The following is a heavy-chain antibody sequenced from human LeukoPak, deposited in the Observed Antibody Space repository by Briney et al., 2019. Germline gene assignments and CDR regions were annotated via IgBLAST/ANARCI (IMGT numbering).Heavy chain of an antibody. V-gene: IGHV2-5*02. J-gene: IGHJ4*02. CDR2: IYWDDDK. CDR3: AHRPVIGAPFDS. Sequence: ESGPTLVKSTQTLTLTCTFSGFSLSTSEVGVGWIRQPPGKALEWLALIYWDDDKRYSPSLKSRLTITKDTPKNQVVLTMTNMDPVDTATYYCAHRPVIGAPFDSWGQGTLVTVSS. CDR1: GFSLSTSEVG. D-gene: IGHD2/OR15-2a*01.